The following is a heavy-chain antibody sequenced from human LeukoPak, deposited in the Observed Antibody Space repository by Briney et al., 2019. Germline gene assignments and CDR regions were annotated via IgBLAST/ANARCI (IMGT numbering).Heavy chain of an antibody. J-gene: IGHJ4*02. CDR2: IYYSGST. CDR3: AREGITGTRGFDY. V-gene: IGHV4-59*12. D-gene: IGHD1-7*01. Sequence: SETLSLTCTVSGGSISNYYWSWIRQPPGKGLEWIGYIYYSGSTNYNPSLKSRVTMSVDTSKNQFSLKLSSVTAADTAVYYCAREGITGTRGFDYWGQGTLVTVSS. CDR1: GGSISNYY.